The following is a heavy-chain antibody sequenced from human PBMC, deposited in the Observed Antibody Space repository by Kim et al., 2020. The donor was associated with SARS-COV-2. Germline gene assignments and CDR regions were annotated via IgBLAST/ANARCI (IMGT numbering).Heavy chain of an antibody. J-gene: IGHJ4*02. CDR3: ARINWNDVGYYFDY. CDR2: IYYSGST. CDR1: GGSISSSSYY. Sequence: SETLSLTCTVSGGSISSSSYYWGWIRQPPGKGLEWIGSIYYSGSTYYNPSLKSRVTISVDTSKNQFSLKLSSVTAADTAVYYCARINWNDVGYYFDYWGQGTLVTVSS. D-gene: IGHD1-20*01. V-gene: IGHV4-39*01.